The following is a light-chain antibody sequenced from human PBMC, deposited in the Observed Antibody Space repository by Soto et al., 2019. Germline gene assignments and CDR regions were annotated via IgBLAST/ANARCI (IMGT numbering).Light chain of an antibody. CDR3: QQRSNWPGT. Sequence: EIVFTQSPATLSLSPGERATLSCRASQSVSSYLAWYQQKPGQAPRLLIYDASNRATGIPARFSGSGSGTDFTLTISILEPEDFAVYYCQQRSNWPGTFGQGTKLEIK. CDR1: QSVSSY. J-gene: IGKJ2*02. V-gene: IGKV3-11*01. CDR2: DAS.